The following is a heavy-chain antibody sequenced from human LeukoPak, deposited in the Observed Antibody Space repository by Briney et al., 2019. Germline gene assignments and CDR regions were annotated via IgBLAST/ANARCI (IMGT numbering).Heavy chain of an antibody. CDR1: GFSVISHY. J-gene: IGHJ4*02. CDR2: IYSGGGT. V-gene: IGHV3-53*01. CDR3: ARVLTNSGSYYFDY. D-gene: IGHD1-26*01. Sequence: PGGSLRLSCAASGFSVISHYMSWVCQAPGRGLEWVSVIYSGGGTYYADSVKGRFTISRDNSKNTLYLQMNSLRAEDTAVYYCARVLTNSGSYYFDYWGQGTLVTVSS.